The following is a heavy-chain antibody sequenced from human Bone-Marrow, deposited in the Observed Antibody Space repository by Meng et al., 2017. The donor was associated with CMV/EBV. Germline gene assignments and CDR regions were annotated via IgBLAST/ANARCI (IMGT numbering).Heavy chain of an antibody. CDR2: IKQDGSEK. V-gene: IGHV3-7*04. J-gene: IGHJ5*02. D-gene: IGHD5-18*01. CDR3: ARGVVDTAMVYAPSIGDNWFDP. Sequence: GESLKISCAASGFTFSSYWMSWVRQAPGKGLEWVANIKQDGSEKYYVDSVKGRFTTSRDNAKNSLYLQMNSLRAEDTAVYYCARGVVDTAMVYAPSIGDNWFDPWGQGTLVTVSS. CDR1: GFTFSSYW.